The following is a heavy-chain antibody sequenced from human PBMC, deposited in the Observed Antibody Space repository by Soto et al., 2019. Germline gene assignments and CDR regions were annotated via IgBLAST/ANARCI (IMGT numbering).Heavy chain of an antibody. D-gene: IGHD7-27*01. CDR1: SGSIDNVYL. J-gene: IGHJ5*02. V-gene: IGHV4-4*02. Sequence: SETLSLTCAVASGSIDNVYLWSWVRPSPGKGLEWIGETSHDGVTNYNPSLEGRVTISIDKSKNQFYLDLNSVTTADTAMYYGATNGDPRPPGPIAPWPQPGGPRTRLTVSP. CDR2: TSHDGVT. CDR3: ATNGDPRPPGPIAPWPQP.